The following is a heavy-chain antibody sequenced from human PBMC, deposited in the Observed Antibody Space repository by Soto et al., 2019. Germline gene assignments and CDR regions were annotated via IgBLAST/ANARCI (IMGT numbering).Heavy chain of an antibody. CDR3: ALTAGPHY. J-gene: IGHJ4*02. V-gene: IGHV1-69*02. Sequence: SVKVSCKASGGTFSSYTISWVRQAPGQGLEWMGRIIPILGIANYAQKFQGRVTMTRDKSTSTVYMELSSLRSEDTAVYYCALTAGPHYWGQGTLVTVSS. CDR1: GGTFSSYT. CDR2: IIPILGIA.